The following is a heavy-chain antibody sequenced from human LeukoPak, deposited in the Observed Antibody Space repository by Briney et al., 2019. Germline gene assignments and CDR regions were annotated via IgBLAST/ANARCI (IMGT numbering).Heavy chain of an antibody. CDR2: ISAYNGNT. J-gene: IGHJ4*02. Sequence: ASVKVSCKASGYTFTSYGISWVRQAPGQGLEWMGWISAYNGNTNYAQKLQGRVAMTTDTSTSTAYMELRSLRSDDTAVYYCARDGSSSSWFNDYFDYWGQGTLVTVSS. V-gene: IGHV1-18*01. CDR1: GYTFTSYG. CDR3: ARDGSSSSWFNDYFDY. D-gene: IGHD6-13*01.